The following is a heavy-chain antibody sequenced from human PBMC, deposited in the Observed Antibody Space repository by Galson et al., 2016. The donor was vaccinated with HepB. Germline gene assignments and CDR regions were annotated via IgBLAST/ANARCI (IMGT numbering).Heavy chain of an antibody. CDR1: GFTFSNAW. Sequence: SLRLSCAASGFTFSNAWMSWVRQAPGKGLEWVGRIKSNNDGGAINYAAPVKGRFTISRDDSNNTLYLQMNGLKTEDTAVHYCTTLVVVLTTYSRRDFWGQGTMVTVSS. CDR2: IKSNNDGGAI. V-gene: IGHV3-15*01. CDR3: TTLVVVLTTYSRRDF. D-gene: IGHD3-22*01. J-gene: IGHJ3*01.